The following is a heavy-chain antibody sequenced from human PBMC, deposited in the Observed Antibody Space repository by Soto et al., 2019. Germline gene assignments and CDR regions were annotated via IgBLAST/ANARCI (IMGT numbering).Heavy chain of an antibody. CDR3: ARASPAAIMGFAFDI. Sequence: SLTCTVSCGSISSYYWSWIRQPPGKGLEWIGYIYYSGSTNYNPSLKSRVTISVDTSKHXXXLXXXXVTAADXXVYXCARASPAAIMGFAFDIWGQGTMDTV. CDR2: IYYSGST. CDR1: CGSISSYY. V-gene: IGHV4-59*01. J-gene: IGHJ3*02. D-gene: IGHD2-2*01.